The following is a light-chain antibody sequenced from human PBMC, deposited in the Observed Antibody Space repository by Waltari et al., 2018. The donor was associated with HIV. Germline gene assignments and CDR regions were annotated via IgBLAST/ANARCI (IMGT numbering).Light chain of an antibody. J-gene: IGKJ4*01. CDR2: DAS. CDR1: QSVSSL. CDR3: QQRISWPLT. Sequence: EIVLTQSPATLSLSPGERATLSCRASQSVSSLLAWYQQKPGQVPRLLIYDASNRAAGIQARFSGSGSGTDFTLSISSLEPEDFAVYYCQQRISWPLTFGGGTKVEIK. V-gene: IGKV3-11*01.